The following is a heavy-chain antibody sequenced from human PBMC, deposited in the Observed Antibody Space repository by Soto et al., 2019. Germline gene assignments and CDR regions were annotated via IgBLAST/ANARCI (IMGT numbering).Heavy chain of an antibody. CDR1: RLTCIRDI. CDR2: ISSSSSTI. J-gene: IGHJ4*02. CDR3: ARESQRYYDSSGNCEY. Sequence: PSRALRPPCAASRLTCIRDIMNRVRQATGKGLEWVSYISSSSSTIYYADSVKGRFTISRDNAKNSLYLQMNSLRDEDTAVYYCARESQRYYDSSGNCEYWGQGTLVTVS. D-gene: IGHD3-22*01. V-gene: IGHV3-48*02.